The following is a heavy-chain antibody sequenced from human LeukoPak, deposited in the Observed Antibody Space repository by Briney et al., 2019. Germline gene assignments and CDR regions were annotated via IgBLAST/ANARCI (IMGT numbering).Heavy chain of an antibody. J-gene: IGHJ3*02. D-gene: IGHD3-10*02. V-gene: IGHV4-34*01. CDR1: GGSFSGYY. CDR3: ARRTMFHAFDI. CDR2: INHSGST. Sequence: SETLSLTCAVYGGSFSGYYWSWLRQPPGKGLEWIGEINHSGSTNYNPSLKSRVTISVDTSKNQFSLKLSSVTAADTAVYYCARRTMFHAFDIWGQGTMVTVSS.